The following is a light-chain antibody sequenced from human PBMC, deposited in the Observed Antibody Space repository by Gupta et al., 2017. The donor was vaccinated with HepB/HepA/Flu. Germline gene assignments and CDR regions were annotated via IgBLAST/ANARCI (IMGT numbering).Light chain of an antibody. CDR3: QHQNSSPVT. Sequence: DIQMTQSPSTLSASVGDRVTITCRASQSISSWLAWYQQKPGKAPKLLIYKASRGESGVPSRFSGSGSGTEFTLTISSRQPDDFANYYCQHQNSSPVTFGRGTKVDIK. J-gene: IGKJ4*01. CDR2: KAS. CDR1: QSISSW. V-gene: IGKV1-5*03.